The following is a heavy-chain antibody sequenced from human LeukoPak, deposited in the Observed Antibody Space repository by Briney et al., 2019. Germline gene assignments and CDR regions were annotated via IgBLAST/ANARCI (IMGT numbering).Heavy chain of an antibody. CDR2: IYPGDSDT. D-gene: IGHD3-22*01. CDR3: ARQENYYDSSGYYYPFDY. V-gene: IGHV5-51*01. J-gene: IGHJ4*02. CDR1: GYSFISYW. Sequence: GESLKISCKGSGYSFISYWIGWVRQMPGKGLEWMGIIYPGDSDTRYSPTFQGQVTISADKSISTDYLQWSSLKASDTAMYYCARQENYYDSSGYYYPFDYWGQGTLVTVSS.